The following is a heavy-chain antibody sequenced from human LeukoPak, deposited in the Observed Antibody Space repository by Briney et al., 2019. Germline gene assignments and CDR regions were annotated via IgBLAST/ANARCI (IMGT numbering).Heavy chain of an antibody. CDR3: ARGIYSTDLYFYMDV. Sequence: ASLKVSCKASGYAFTGYYMDWVRQAPGQGLEWMGRINTNSGATNYAQKFQGRVTMTRDTSISTAYMEFNGLRSDDTAVYYCARGIYSTDLYFYMDVWGKGTTVTVYS. CDR1: GYAFTGYY. J-gene: IGHJ6*03. CDR2: INTNSGAT. D-gene: IGHD2/OR15-2a*01. V-gene: IGHV1-2*06.